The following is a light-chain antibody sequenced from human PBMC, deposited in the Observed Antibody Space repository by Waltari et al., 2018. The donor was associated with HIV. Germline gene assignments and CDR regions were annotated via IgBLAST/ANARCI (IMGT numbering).Light chain of an antibody. Sequence: IVMTQSPVSLPVIPGEPASMSCRSRQSLLHSNGNNYLEWYVQKPGRSPQRLIYLSSNRASGVPDRLSGSGSGTDFTLRISRVAAEDVGVYYCMQSLQSPWTFGQGTKV. CDR3: MQSLQSPWT. CDR1: QSLLHSNGNNY. CDR2: LSS. J-gene: IGKJ1*01. V-gene: IGKV2-28*01.